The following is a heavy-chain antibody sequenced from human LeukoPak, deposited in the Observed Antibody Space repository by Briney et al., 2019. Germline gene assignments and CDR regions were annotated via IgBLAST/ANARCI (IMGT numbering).Heavy chain of an antibody. CDR2: IHHSGST. CDR1: GGSFSGHY. Sequence: PSETLSLTCAVYGGSFSGHYWGWIRQPPGKGLEWIGEIHHSGSTKFNPSLKSRVTISLDTSKNQFSLKLSSVTAADTSIYYCARSAAANIDYWGQGTLVTVSS. J-gene: IGHJ4*02. D-gene: IGHD6-13*01. V-gene: IGHV4-34*01. CDR3: ARSAAANIDY.